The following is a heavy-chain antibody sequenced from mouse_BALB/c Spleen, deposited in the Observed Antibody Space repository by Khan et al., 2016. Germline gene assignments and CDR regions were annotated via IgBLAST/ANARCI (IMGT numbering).Heavy chain of an antibody. D-gene: IGHD1-3*01. CDR2: ISYSGST. Sequence: EVQLQESGPGLVKPSQSLSLTCTVTGYSITSDYAWNWIRQFPGNQLEWMGYISYSGSTSYNPSLKSRISITRDTSKNQFFLQLNSVTTEDTATYNCARYNDNDDEGYARDYWGEGTSVTAAS. CDR3: ARYNDNDDEGYARDY. CDR1: GYSITSDYA. V-gene: IGHV3-2*02. J-gene: IGHJ4*01.